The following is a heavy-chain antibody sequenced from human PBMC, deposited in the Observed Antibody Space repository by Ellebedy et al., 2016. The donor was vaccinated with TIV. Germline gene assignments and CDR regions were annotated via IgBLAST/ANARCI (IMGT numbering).Heavy chain of an antibody. CDR1: GDSITNHY. V-gene: IGHV4-59*11. Sequence: SETLSLTCTVSGDSITNHYWSWIRQPAGKALEWIGYIYYSGSTNYNPSLKSRVTMSVDTSKKEFSLKLRSVTAADTAVYFCARAEEGDGYNDYWGQGTLVTVSS. CDR2: IYYSGST. J-gene: IGHJ4*02. D-gene: IGHD5-24*01. CDR3: ARAEEGDGYNDY.